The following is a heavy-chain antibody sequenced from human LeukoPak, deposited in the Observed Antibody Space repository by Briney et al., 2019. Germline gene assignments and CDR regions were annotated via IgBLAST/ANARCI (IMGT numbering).Heavy chain of an antibody. D-gene: IGHD6-19*01. Sequence: GGSLRLSCAASGFTFSSYSMNWVRQAPGKGLEWVLYISSSSSPKYYADSVKGRFTISRDNAKNSLYLQMNSLRAEDTAVYYCARDCLAVAGPLNWFDPWGQGTLVTVSS. J-gene: IGHJ5*01. CDR1: GFTFSSYS. CDR2: ISSSSSPK. CDR3: ARDCLAVAGPLNWFDP. V-gene: IGHV3-48*04.